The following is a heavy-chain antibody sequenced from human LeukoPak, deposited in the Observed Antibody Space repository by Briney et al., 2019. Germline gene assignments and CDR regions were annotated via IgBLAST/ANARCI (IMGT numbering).Heavy chain of an antibody. D-gene: IGHD3-3*01. CDR1: GSSFTSYW. J-gene: IGHJ5*02. CDR3: ARHKDDFWSGYSRFDP. Sequence: GASLKISCKGSGSSFTSYWIGWVRPLPGKGLEWMGIIYPGDSDTRYSPSFQGQVTISADKSISTAYLQWSSLKASATAVYYCARHKDDFWSGYSRFDPWGQGTLVTVSS. V-gene: IGHV5-51*01. CDR2: IYPGDSDT.